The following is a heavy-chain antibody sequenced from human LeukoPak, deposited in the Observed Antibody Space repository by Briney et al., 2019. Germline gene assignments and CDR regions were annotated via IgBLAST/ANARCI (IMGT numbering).Heavy chain of an antibody. CDR2: IGTAGDT. V-gene: IGHV3-13*01. Sequence: GGSLRLSCAASGFTFSSYDMHWVRQATGKGLEWVSAIGTAGDTYYPGSVKGRFTISRENAKSSLYLRMNSLRAEDTAVYYCARLCSGGSCYGAFDIWGQGTMVTVSS. J-gene: IGHJ3*02. CDR1: GFTFSSYD. D-gene: IGHD2-15*01. CDR3: ARLCSGGSCYGAFDI.